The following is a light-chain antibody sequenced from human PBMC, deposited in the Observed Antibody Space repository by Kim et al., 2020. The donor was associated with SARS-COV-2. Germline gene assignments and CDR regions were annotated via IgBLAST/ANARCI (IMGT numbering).Light chain of an antibody. Sequence: EIVMTQSSDTLSVSLGETVTLSCRASQSITNSLAWYQQKPGQAPRLLIYGAFTRATGVPARFSGAWPGTDFTLTIDSLQSEDFGVYYCQQYNDWPITFGQGTRLEIK. CDR3: QQYNDWPIT. CDR2: GAF. J-gene: IGKJ5*01. CDR1: QSITNS. V-gene: IGKV3-15*01.